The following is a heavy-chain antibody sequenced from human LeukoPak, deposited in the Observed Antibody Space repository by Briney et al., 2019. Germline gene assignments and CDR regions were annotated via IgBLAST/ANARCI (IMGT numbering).Heavy chain of an antibody. D-gene: IGHD6-6*01. V-gene: IGHV3-21*01. CDR3: ARESFAARWD. Sequence: GGSLRPSCAASGFTFSSYSMNWVRQAPGKGLEWVSSISSSSSYIYYADSVKGRFTISRDNAKNSLYLQMNSLTAEDTAVYYCARESFAARWDWGQGTLVTVSS. J-gene: IGHJ4*02. CDR1: GFTFSSYS. CDR2: ISSSSSYI.